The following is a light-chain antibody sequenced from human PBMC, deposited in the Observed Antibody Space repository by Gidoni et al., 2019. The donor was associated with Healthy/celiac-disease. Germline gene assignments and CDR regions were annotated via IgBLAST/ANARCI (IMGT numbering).Light chain of an antibody. CDR3: QQLNSYPRYT. V-gene: IGKV1-9*01. CDR1: QGISSY. J-gene: IGKJ2*01. Sequence: DLQLTQCPSFLSASVGDRVTIPCRASQGISSYLAWYQQKPGKDPKLLISAASTLQSGVPSRFSGSGSATEFTLTISSLQPEDFATYYCQQLNSYPRYTFGQXTKLEIK. CDR2: AAS.